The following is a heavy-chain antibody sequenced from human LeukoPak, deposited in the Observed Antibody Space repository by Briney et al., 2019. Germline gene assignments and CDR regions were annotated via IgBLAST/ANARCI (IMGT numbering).Heavy chain of an antibody. CDR1: GGSISSSNW. CDR2: IYHSGST. D-gene: IGHD2-2*01. J-gene: IGHJ5*02. Sequence: PSETLSLTCAVSGGSISSSNWWSWVRQPPGKGLEWIGEIYHSGSTNYNPSLKSRVTISVDKSKNQFSLKLSSVTAADTAVYYCARWGTYASTSNWFDPWGQGTLVTVSS. CDR3: ARWGTYASTSNWFDP. V-gene: IGHV4-4*02.